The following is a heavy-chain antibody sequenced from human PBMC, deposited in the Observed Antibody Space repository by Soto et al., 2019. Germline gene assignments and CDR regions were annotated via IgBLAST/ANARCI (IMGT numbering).Heavy chain of an antibody. V-gene: IGHV4-59*01. J-gene: IGHJ4*02. CDR2: IYYSGST. D-gene: IGHD3-10*01. CDR3: ARTYGRNFDY. Sequence: SETLSLXCTVSGVSISSYYWSWIRQPPGKGLEWIGYIYYSGSTNYNPSLKSRVTISVDTSKNQFSLKLSSVTAADTALYYCARTYGRNFDYWGQGTLVTVSS. CDR1: GVSISSYY.